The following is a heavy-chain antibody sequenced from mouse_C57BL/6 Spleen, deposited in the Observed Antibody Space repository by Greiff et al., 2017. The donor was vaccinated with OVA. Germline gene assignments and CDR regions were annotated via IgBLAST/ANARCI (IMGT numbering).Heavy chain of an antibody. CDR2: ISSGGSYT. CDR3: ARQGTTVVATKYFDY. Sequence: EVKLVESGGDLVKPGGSLKLSCAASGFTFSSYGMSWVRQTPDKRLEWVATISSGGSYTYYPDSVKGRFTISRDNAKNTMYLQMSSLKSEDTAMYYCARQGTTVVATKYFDYWGQGTTLTVSS. V-gene: IGHV5-6*01. CDR1: GFTFSSYG. J-gene: IGHJ2*01. D-gene: IGHD1-1*01.